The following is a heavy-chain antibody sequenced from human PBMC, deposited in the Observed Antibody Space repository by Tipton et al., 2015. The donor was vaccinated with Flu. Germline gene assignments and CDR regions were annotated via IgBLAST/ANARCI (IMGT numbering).Heavy chain of an antibody. J-gene: IGHJ5*02. D-gene: IGHD6-13*01. Sequence: LRLSCTVSGGSISSSSYYWGWIRQPPGKGLEWIGSIYYSWGTYYNPSLKSRVTISADASKSQFSLNLSSVTDADTAVYYCARSLLSPGIAAPGNWFDPWGQGTLVTVSS. V-gene: IGHV4-39*01. CDR3: ARSLLSPGIAAPGNWFDP. CDR1: GGSISSSSYY. CDR2: IYYSWGT.